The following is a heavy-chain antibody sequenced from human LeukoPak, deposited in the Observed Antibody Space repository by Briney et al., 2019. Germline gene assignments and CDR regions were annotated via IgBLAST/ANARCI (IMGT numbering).Heavy chain of an antibody. D-gene: IGHD3-10*01. CDR1: GFTLSSYS. CDR2: ISSSSSYI. V-gene: IGHV3-21*01. J-gene: IGHJ4*02. Sequence: GGSLRLSCAASGFTLSSYSMNWVRQAPGKGLEWVSSISSSSSYIYYADSVKGRFTISRDNAKNSLYLQMNGLRAEDTAVYYCASAYYGSGSYRNDYWGQGTLVTVSS. CDR3: ASAYYGSGSYRNDY.